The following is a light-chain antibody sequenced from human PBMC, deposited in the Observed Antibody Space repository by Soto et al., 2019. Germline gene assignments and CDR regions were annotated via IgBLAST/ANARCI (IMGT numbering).Light chain of an antibody. CDR1: SSDVGGYNY. CDR3: SSYTSSTFYV. Sequence: QSVLTQPASVSGSPGQSITISCPGTSSDVGGYNYVSWYQQRPGKAPKLMIYEVSNRPSGVSNRSSGSKSGNTASLTISGLQAEDEADYYCSSYTSSTFYVFGTGTKATVL. CDR2: EVS. V-gene: IGLV2-14*01. J-gene: IGLJ1*01.